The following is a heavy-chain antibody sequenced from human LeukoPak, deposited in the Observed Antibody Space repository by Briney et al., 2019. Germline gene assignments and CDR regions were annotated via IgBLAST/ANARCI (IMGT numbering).Heavy chain of an antibody. CDR3: TAAISIKNDY. CDR1: GYTYTSYD. J-gene: IGHJ4*02. V-gene: IGHV1-8*01. D-gene: IGHD2-2*02. Sequence: GASVKVSCKASGYTYTSYDINWVRQATGQGLEWMGWMNPNSGNTDYAQKFQGRVTITADESTSTAYMELSSLRSEDTAVYYCTAAISIKNDYWGQGTLVPVSS. CDR2: MNPNSGNT.